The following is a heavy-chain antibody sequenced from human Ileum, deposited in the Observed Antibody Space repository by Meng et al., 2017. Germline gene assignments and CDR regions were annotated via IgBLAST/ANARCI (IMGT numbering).Heavy chain of an antibody. CDR2: AGT. D-gene: IGHD7-27*01. V-gene: IGHV4-61*08. Sequence: QLPLQGSGPGLVRPSETLSLICTVSGGSVSTSDYQWGWIRQPPGKGLEWIGYAGTNYNPSLKSRVTISVDTSKRQFSLKLTSVTAADTAVYYCARDHWGSLDYWGQGILVTVSS. CDR1: GGSVSTSDYQ. J-gene: IGHJ4*02. CDR3: ARDHWGSLDY.